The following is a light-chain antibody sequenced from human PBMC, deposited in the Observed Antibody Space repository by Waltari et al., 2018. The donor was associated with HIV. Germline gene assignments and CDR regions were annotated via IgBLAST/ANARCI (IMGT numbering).Light chain of an antibody. CDR1: QSVNNN. Sequence: DIVMTQSPATRSVSPGERATLSCRASQSVNNNLAWYQQKHGRAPRLLIYGASNRATGIPARFSGSGSRTEFTLTISSLQSEDFAVYYCQQYNNWPWTFGQGTKVEIK. V-gene: IGKV3-15*01. CDR3: QQYNNWPWT. J-gene: IGKJ1*01. CDR2: GAS.